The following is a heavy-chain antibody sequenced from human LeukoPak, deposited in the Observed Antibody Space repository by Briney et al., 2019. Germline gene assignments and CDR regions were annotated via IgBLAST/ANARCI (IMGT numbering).Heavy chain of an antibody. Sequence: GASVKVSCKVSGYTLTELSMHWVRQAPGKGLEWMGGFDPEDGETIYAQKFQGRVTMTEDTSTDTAYMELSSLRSEDTAVYYCATAGSASSSWPHYFDYWGQGTLVTVSS. V-gene: IGHV1-24*01. D-gene: IGHD6-13*01. J-gene: IGHJ4*02. CDR1: GYTLTELS. CDR3: ATAGSASSSWPHYFDY. CDR2: FDPEDGET.